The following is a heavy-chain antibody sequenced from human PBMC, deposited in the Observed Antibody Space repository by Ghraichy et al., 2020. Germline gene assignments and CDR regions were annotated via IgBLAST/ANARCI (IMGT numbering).Heavy chain of an antibody. D-gene: IGHD1-26*01. V-gene: IGHV4-34*01. CDR1: GGSFSGYY. Sequence: SETLSLTCAVYGGSFSGYYWSWIRQPPGKGLEWIGEINHSGSTNYNPSLKSRVTISVDTSKNQFSLKLSSVTAADTAVYYCASGGSYLGYYFDYWGQGTLVTVSS. CDR2: INHSGST. CDR3: ASGGSYLGYYFDY. J-gene: IGHJ4*02.